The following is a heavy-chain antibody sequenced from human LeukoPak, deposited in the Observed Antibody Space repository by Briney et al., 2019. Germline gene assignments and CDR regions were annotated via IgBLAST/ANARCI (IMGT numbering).Heavy chain of an antibody. D-gene: IGHD3-10*01. J-gene: IGHJ4*02. Sequence: GGSLRLSCAASGFTFSTYYMHSVRHAPGEGRVWVSLISSDGSTTTYADSVKGRFTISRDNAKNTLYLQMNTLRAEDTAVYYCAIFKPPTTYFYGSGSLWGQGTLVTVSS. V-gene: IGHV3-74*01. CDR3: AIFKPPTTYFYGSGSL. CDR1: GFTFSTYY. CDR2: ISSDGSTT.